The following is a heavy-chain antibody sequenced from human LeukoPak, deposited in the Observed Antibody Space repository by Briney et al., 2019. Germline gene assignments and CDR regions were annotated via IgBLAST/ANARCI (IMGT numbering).Heavy chain of an antibody. CDR2: IIPIFGTA. D-gene: IGHD2-15*01. J-gene: IGHJ4*02. V-gene: IGHV1-69*13. Sequence: VASVKVSCKASGGTFSSYATSWVRQAPGQGLEWMGGIIPIFGTANYAQKFQGRVTITADESTSTAYMELSSLRSEDTAVYYCARENCSGGSCYNHLGYWGQGTLVTVSS. CDR1: GGTFSSYA. CDR3: ARENCSGGSCYNHLGY.